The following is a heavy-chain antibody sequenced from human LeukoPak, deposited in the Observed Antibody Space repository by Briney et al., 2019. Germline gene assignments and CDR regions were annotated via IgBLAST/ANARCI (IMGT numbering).Heavy chain of an antibody. CDR3: ARHPYSSSWNTYYYYYYYMDV. J-gene: IGHJ6*03. CDR1: GGSFSGYY. V-gene: IGHV4-34*01. Sequence: SETLSLTCAVYGGSFSGYYWSWIRQPPGKGLERIGEINHSGSTNYNPSLKSRVTISVDTSKNQFSLKLSSVTAADTAVYYCARHPYSSSWNTYYYYYYYMDVWGKGTTVTISS. D-gene: IGHD6-13*01. CDR2: INHSGST.